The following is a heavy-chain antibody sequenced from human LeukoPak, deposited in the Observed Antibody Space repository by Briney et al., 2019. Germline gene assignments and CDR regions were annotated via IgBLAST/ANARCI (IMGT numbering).Heavy chain of an antibody. CDR3: AAHDYGDYPYYFDY. CDR2: ISAYNGNT. CDR1: GYTFTSYG. D-gene: IGHD4-17*01. Sequence: GASVKVSCKASGYTFTSYGISWVRQAPGQGLEWMGRISAYNGNTNYAQKLQGRVTMTTDTSTSTAYMELRSLRSDDTAVYYCAAHDYGDYPYYFDYWGQGTLVTVSS. V-gene: IGHV1-18*01. J-gene: IGHJ4*02.